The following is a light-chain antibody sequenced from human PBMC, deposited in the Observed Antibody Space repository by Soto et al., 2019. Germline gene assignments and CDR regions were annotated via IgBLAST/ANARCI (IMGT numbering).Light chain of an antibody. CDR3: QQYENSPLT. J-gene: IGKJ4*01. CDR2: RTS. CDR1: QSVGSSF. Sequence: EIVLTQSPDTLSLSPGERATLSCRASQSVGSSFLAWYQQKPGQSPRLLIYRTSTRANGIPDRFTGSGSGTDFTLTISRLEPEDFAVYYCQQYENSPLTFGGGTKVQIK. V-gene: IGKV3-20*01.